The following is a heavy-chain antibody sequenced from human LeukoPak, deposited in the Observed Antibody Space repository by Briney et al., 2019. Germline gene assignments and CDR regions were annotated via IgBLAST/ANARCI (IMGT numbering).Heavy chain of an antibody. CDR1: GFIVSNNY. CDR3: ARPHCGGGSCYLDY. D-gene: IGHD2-15*01. V-gene: IGHV3-53*01. J-gene: IGHJ4*02. CDR2: IYSGGST. Sequence: GGSLLLSCAASGFIVSNNYMSWVRQAPGKGRESVSLIYSGGSTYYADSVKGRFTISRDNSKNTLYLQMNNLRVEDAAVYYCARPHCGGGSCYLDYWGQGTLVTVSS.